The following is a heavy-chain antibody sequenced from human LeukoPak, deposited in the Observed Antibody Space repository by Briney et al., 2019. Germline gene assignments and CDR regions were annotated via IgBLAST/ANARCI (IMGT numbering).Heavy chain of an antibody. CDR3: ARGKRRYSSSWYIGNYLDY. J-gene: IGHJ4*02. D-gene: IGHD6-13*01. CDR2: INHSGST. V-gene: IGHV4-34*01. Sequence: SETLSLTCAVYGGSFSGYYWSWIRQPPGKGLEWIGEINHSGSTNYNPSLKSRVTISVDTSKNQFSLKLSSVSAADTAVYYCARGKRRYSSSWYIGNYLDYWGQGTLVTVSS. CDR1: GGSFSGYY.